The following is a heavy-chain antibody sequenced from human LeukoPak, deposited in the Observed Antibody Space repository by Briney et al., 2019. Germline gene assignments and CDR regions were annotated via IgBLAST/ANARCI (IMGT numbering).Heavy chain of an antibody. Sequence: GRTLRLSCAASGFIFSGYEMHWVRQAPGKGLEGVAVISHDGSYEDYADSVKGRFTISRDNPKNALFLQMNSLRAEDTAVYYCARGPFGSCSSPSCYFFEYWGQGTLVTVSS. J-gene: IGHJ4*02. CDR1: GFIFSGYE. CDR2: ISHDGSYE. V-gene: IGHV3-30*04. D-gene: IGHD2-2*01. CDR3: ARGPFGSCSSPSCYFFEY.